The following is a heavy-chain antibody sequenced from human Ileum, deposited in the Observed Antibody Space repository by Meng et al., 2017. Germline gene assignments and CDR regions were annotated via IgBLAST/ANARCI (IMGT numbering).Heavy chain of an antibody. Sequence: GESPKISCKGSGYTFDTYWIGWVRQMPGKGLEWIGIIYPGDSETKYSPSLQGQVTISADKSINTAYLQWSSVKAPDTDIYYCARQGSRSGSPDYWGQGTLVTVSS. J-gene: IGHJ4*02. CDR1: GYTFDTYW. D-gene: IGHD3-10*01. V-gene: IGHV5-51*01. CDR2: IYPGDSET. CDR3: ARQGSRSGSPDY.